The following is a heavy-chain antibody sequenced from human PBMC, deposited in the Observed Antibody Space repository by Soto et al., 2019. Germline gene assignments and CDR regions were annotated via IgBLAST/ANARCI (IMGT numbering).Heavy chain of an antibody. CDR3: ARTRITMIVGGIDY. CDR2: IYYSGST. J-gene: IGHJ4*02. D-gene: IGHD3-22*01. CDR1: GGSISSYY. V-gene: IGHV4-39*01. Sequence: SETLSLTCTVSGGSISSYYWGWIRQPPGKGLEWIGSIYYSGSTYYNPSLKSRVTISVDTSKNQFSLKLSSVTAADTAVYYCARTRITMIVGGIDYWGQGTLVTVSS.